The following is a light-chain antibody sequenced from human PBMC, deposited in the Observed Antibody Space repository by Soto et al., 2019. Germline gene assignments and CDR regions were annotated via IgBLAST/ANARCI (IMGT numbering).Light chain of an antibody. Sequence: QSALTQPASMSGSPGQSMTISCAGTSSDVGGYDYVSWYQQHPGKAPKLIIYDVSHRPSGVSNRFSGSKSGNTASLTISGLEAEDEADYYCSSYTTSSTLVFGGGTKLTVL. J-gene: IGLJ2*01. CDR3: SSYTTSSTLV. V-gene: IGLV2-14*03. CDR1: SSDVGGYDY. CDR2: DVS.